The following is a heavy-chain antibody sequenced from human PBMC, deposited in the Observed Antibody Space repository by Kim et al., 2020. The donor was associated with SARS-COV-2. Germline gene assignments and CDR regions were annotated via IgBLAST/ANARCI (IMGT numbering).Heavy chain of an antibody. V-gene: IGHV3-23*01. CDR3: VKDRLSSWYYFDY. D-gene: IGHD6-13*01. CDR1: GFTFSNCA. J-gene: IGHJ4*02. CDR2: ISGSGVST. Sequence: GGSLRLSCAASGFTFSNCALSWVRQAPGKGLEWVSAISGSGVSTYYADSVKGRFTISRDNSKNTLYLQMNSLRAEDTALYYCVKDRLSSWYYFDYWGQGTLVTVSS.